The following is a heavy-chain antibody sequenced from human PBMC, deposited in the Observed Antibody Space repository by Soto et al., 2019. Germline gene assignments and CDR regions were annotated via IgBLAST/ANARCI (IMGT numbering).Heavy chain of an antibody. D-gene: IGHD3-16*01. CDR3: ATFTFGRPFDT. J-gene: IGHJ3*02. Sequence: LRLSCAASGFTFNTYAMSWVRQAPGQGLEWVSAVSGSGFSTYYADSVKGRFSISSDSSKNTLFLQMNSLRADDTAVYFCATFTFGRPFDTWGQGXMVTV. CDR2: VSGSGFST. V-gene: IGHV3-23*01. CDR1: GFTFNTYA.